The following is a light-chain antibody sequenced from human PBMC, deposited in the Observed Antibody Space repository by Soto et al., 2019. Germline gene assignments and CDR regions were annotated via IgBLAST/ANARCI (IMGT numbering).Light chain of an antibody. CDR2: DAS. CDR3: QQYDSFSKP. CDR1: QSIRSW. J-gene: IGKJ1*01. Sequence: DIQMTQSPSTLSASVGDRVTITCRASQSIRSWLAWYQQKPGKAPQLLIYDASNLESGVPSRFSGSGSGTEFTLTISSLQPDDFATYYCQQYDSFSKPFGRGTKVEVK. V-gene: IGKV1-5*01.